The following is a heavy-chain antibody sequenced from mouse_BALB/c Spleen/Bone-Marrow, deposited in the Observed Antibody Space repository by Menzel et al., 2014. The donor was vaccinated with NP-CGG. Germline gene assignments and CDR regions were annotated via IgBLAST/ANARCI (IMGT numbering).Heavy chain of an antibody. V-gene: IGHV3-1*02. CDR2: IHYSGYT. CDR3: ARGGYYGTSHFDY. Sequence: VQLKESGPDLVKPSQSLSLTCTVTGYSITSGYNWHWIRQFPGNKLEWMGYIHYSGYTNYNPSLTSRISITRDTSTNQFFLQLNSVTTEDTATYYGARGGYYGTSHFDYWDQGTTLTVSS. CDR1: GYSITSGYN. J-gene: IGHJ2*01. D-gene: IGHD1-1*01.